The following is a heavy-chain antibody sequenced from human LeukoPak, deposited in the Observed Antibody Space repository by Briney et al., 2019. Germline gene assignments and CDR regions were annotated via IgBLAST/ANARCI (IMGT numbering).Heavy chain of an antibody. CDR2: INTNGRTT. J-gene: IGHJ5*01. CDR1: GFPFSSFW. D-gene: IGHD2-21*02. CDR3: SRDLSGDRDS. Sequence: GGSLRLSCATSGFPFSSFWMHWVRQVPGKGLVWVSRINTNGRTTTYADSVKGRFTISRDNAKNTLYLQMNSLRVEDTAVYYCSRDLSGDRDSWGQGTLVTVSS. V-gene: IGHV3-74*01.